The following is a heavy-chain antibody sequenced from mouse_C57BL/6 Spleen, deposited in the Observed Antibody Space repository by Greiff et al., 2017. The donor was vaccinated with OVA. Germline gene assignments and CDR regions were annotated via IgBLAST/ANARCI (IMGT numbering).Heavy chain of an antibody. V-gene: IGHV5-17*01. CDR2: ISSGSSTI. CDR3: ARRNTHNYYFDY. J-gene: IGHJ2*01. Sequence: DVKLVESGGGLVKPGGSLKLSCAASGFTFSDYGMHWVRQAPEKGLEWVAYISSGSSTIYYADTVKGRFTISRDNAKNTLFLQMTSLRSEDTAMYYCARRNTHNYYFDYWGQGTTLTVSS. CDR1: GFTFSDYG. D-gene: IGHD1-3*01.